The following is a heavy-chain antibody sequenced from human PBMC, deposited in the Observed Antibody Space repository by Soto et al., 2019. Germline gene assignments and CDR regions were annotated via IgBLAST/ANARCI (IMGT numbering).Heavy chain of an antibody. V-gene: IGHV3-23*01. D-gene: IGHD5-18*01. J-gene: IGHJ4*02. CDR1: GFTFSSYA. CDR2: ISGSGGST. Sequence: GGSLRLSCAASGFTFSSYAMSWVRQAPGKGLEWVSAISGSGGSTYYADSVKGRFTISRDNSKNTLYLQMNSLRAEDTAVYYCAKDTAGRGYSYGSSYWGQGTLVTVSS. CDR3: AKDTAGRGYSYGSSY.